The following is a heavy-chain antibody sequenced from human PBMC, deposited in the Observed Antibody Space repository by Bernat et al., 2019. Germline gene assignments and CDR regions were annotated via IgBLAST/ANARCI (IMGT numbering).Heavy chain of an antibody. CDR3: ARDLLPYYYDSSGYYGLGY. CDR1: GFTFSSYG. CDR2: IWYDGSNK. J-gene: IGHJ4*02. V-gene: IGHV3-33*01. Sequence: QVQLVESGGGVVQPGRSLRLSCAASGFTFSSYGMHWVRQAPGKGLEWVAVIWYDGSNKYYADSVKGRFTISRDNSKNTLYLQMNSLRAEDTAVYYCARDLLPYYYDSSGYYGLGYWGQGTLVTVSS. D-gene: IGHD3-22*01.